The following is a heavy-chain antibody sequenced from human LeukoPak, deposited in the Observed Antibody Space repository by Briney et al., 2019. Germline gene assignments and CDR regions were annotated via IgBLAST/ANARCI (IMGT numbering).Heavy chain of an antibody. D-gene: IGHD3-3*01. V-gene: IGHV3-23*01. CDR1: GFTFSSYA. CDR3: AKVMGVFGVPKGAYYFDY. Sequence: GGSLRLSCAASGFTFSSYAMSWVRQAPGKGLEWVSAISGSGGSTYYADSVKGRFTISRDNSKNTLYPQMNSLRAEDTALYYCAKVMGVFGVPKGAYYFDYWGQGTLVTVSS. J-gene: IGHJ4*02. CDR2: ISGSGGST.